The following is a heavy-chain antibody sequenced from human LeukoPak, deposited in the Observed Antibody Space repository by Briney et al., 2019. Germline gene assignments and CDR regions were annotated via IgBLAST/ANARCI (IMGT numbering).Heavy chain of an antibody. CDR2: ISSSSSYI. V-gene: IGHV3-21*01. CDR1: GFTFSSYS. Sequence: GGSLRLSCAASGFTFSSYSMNWVRQAPGKGLEWVSSISSSSSYIYYADSVKGRFTISRDNAKNSLYLQMNSLRAEDTAVYYCARDDGYSYASFDYWGQGTLVTASS. CDR3: ARDDGYSYASFDY. D-gene: IGHD5-18*01. J-gene: IGHJ4*02.